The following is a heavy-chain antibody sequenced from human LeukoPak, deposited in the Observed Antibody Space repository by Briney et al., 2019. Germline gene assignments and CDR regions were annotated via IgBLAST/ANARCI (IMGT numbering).Heavy chain of an antibody. CDR1: GFTISKNY. J-gene: IGHJ6*02. CDR3: ASRESPGYYYGMDV. V-gene: IGHV3-66*01. Sequence: GGSLRLSCAASGFTISKNYITWVRQAPGKGLDCVSVITSAGATYYADSVKGRFIISRDNSQNTLYLQMNSLRAEDTAVYYCASRESPGYYYGMDVWGQGTTVTVSS. CDR2: ITSAGAT. D-gene: IGHD3-10*01.